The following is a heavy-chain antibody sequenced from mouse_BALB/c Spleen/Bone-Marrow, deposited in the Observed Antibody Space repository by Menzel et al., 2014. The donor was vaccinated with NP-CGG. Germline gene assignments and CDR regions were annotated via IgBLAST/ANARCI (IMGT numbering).Heavy chain of an antibody. CDR1: GFDLXRYW. V-gene: IGHV4-1*02. CDR2: INPDSSTI. Sequence: EVKLQESGGGLVQPGGSLKLSCAASGFDLXRYWMSWVRQAPGKGLEWIGEINPDSSTINYTPSLKDKFIISRDNAKNTLYLQMSKVRSEDTALYYCARLYYYGNSAYWGQGTTLTVSS. J-gene: IGHJ2*01. D-gene: IGHD1-1*01. CDR3: ARLYYYGNSAY.